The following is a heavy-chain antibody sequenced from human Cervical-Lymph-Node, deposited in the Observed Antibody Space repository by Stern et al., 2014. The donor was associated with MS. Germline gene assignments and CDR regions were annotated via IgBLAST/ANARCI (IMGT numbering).Heavy chain of an antibody. CDR1: GGTFNVYA. CDR3: ARDGRHRDNYGLDV. J-gene: IGHJ6*02. CDR2: IIPILGTA. D-gene: IGHD2-15*01. V-gene: IGHV1-69*01. Sequence: QVQLVQSGAEVKKPGSSVKVSCQASGGTFNVYAIHWLRQAPGQGLEWMGGIIPILGTANYAQKFQGRVTITADESTRTSSMQLSSLSSNDTAVYYCARDGRHRDNYGLDVWGQGTTVIVSS.